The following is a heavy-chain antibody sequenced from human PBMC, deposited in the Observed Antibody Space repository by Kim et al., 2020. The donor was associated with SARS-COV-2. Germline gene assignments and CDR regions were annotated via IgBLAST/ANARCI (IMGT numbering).Heavy chain of an antibody. D-gene: IGHD6-19*01. V-gene: IGHV3-23*01. CDR3: AKYVRQAGTGWFDP. J-gene: IGHJ5*02. Sequence: ADSGKGRFTISRDNSKNTLYLQMNSLRAEDTAVYYCAKYVRQAGTGWFDPWGQGTLVTVSS.